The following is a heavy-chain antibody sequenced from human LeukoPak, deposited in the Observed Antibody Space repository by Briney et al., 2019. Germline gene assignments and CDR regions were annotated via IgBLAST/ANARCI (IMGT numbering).Heavy chain of an antibody. CDR1: GFTFSSYA. J-gene: IGHJ4*02. CDR2: ISGSGGST. CDR3: ATHKRYSFPYYFDY. V-gene: IGHV3-23*01. D-gene: IGHD5-18*01. Sequence: PGGSLRLSCAASGFTFSSYAMSWVRQAPGKGLEWVSAISGSGGSTYYADSVKGRFTISRDNSKNTLYLQTNSLRAEDTAVYYCATHKRYSFPYYFDYWGQGTLVTVSS.